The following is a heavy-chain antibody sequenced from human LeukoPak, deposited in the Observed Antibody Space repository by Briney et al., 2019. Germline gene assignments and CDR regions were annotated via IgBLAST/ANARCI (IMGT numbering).Heavy chain of an antibody. V-gene: IGHV3-23*01. J-gene: IGHJ4*02. D-gene: IGHD2-8*01. CDR3: ARNGVGNQLYYFDY. Sequence: PGGSLRLSCAASGFTFSSYAMSWVRQAPGKGLEWVSAISGSGGSTYYADSVKGRFTISRDNSKNTLYLQMNSLRAEDTAVYYCARNGVGNQLYYFDYWGQGTLVTVSS. CDR2: ISGSGGST. CDR1: GFTFSSYA.